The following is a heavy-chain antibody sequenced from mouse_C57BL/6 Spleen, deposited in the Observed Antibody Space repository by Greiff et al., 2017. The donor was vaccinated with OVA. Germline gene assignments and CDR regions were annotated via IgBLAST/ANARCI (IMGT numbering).Heavy chain of an antibody. V-gene: IGHV3-1*01. D-gene: IGHD4-1*01. CDR2: ISYSGST. CDR3: ARERELGGFAY. J-gene: IGHJ3*01. Sequence: EVQLVESGPGMVKPSQSLSLTCTVTGYSITSGYDWHWIRHFPGNKLEWMGYISYSGSTNYNPSLKSRISITHDTSKNHFFLKLNSVTTEDTATYYCARERELGGFAYWGQGTLVTVSA. CDR1: GYSITSGYD.